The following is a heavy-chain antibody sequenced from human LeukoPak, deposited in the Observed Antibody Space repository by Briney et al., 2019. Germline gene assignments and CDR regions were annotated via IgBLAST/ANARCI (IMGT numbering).Heavy chain of an antibody. CDR1: GGSFSTYC. J-gene: IGHJ4*02. CDR3: ARRTYDYESRGRDKKYYFDY. Sequence: SETLSLTCTVSGGSFSTYCWSWIRQPPGKGLELIGYIYTSGSTNYNPSLKSRVTISVDTSQKQFSLKLSSVTAADTAVYYCARRTYDYESRGRDKKYYFDYWGQGTLVTVSS. V-gene: IGHV4-4*09. CDR2: IYTSGST. D-gene: IGHD3-22*01.